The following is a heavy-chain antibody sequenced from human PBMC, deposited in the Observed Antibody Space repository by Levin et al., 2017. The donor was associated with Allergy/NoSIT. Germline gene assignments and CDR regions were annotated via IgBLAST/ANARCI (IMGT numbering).Heavy chain of an antibody. CDR3: ATVEGLFCSGVSCSYSFHY. J-gene: IGHJ4*02. CDR2: IYRSGDT. Sequence: SETLSLTCAVSGGSISTDNWWCWIRQPPGKGLEWIGEIYRSGDTNHNPSLRSRVTMSVDKSTNHFSLKLRSLTAADTAVYYCATVEGLFCSGVSCSYSFHYWGQGALVTVSS. V-gene: IGHV4-4*02. CDR1: GGSISTDNW. D-gene: IGHD3-9*01.